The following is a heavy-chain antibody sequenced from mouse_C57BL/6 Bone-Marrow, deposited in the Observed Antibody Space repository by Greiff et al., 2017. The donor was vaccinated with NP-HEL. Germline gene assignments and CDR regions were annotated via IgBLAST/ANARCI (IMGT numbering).Heavy chain of an antibody. J-gene: IGHJ1*03. D-gene: IGHD1-1*01. Sequence: EVQLVESGAGLVQPGGSMKLSCAASGFTFSDAWMDWVRQSPEQGLEWVAEIRNKDNNHATYYAASVKGRFTISRDDSKSSVYLKMNSLRAEDTGIYYCTPYYYGSSHWYCDVWGTGTTVTVSS. V-gene: IGHV6-6*01. CDR3: TPYYYGSSHWYCDV. CDR2: IRNKDNNHAT. CDR1: GFTFSDAW.